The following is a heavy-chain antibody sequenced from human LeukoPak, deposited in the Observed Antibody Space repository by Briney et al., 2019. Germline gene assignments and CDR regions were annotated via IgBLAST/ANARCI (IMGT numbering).Heavy chain of an antibody. CDR3: AKDMQRWELLASLDY. J-gene: IGHJ4*02. V-gene: IGHV3-21*04. CDR2: ISSSSSYI. CDR1: GFTLSSYS. Sequence: GGSLRLSCAASGFTLSSYSMNWVRQAPGKGLEWVSSISSSSSYIHYADSVKGRFTISRDNAKNSLYLQMNSLRAEDTALYYCAKDMQRWELLASLDYWGQGTLVTVSS. D-gene: IGHD1-26*01.